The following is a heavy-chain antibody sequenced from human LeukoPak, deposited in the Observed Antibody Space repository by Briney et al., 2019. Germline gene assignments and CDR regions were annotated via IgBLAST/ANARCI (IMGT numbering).Heavy chain of an antibody. V-gene: IGHV1-2*02. J-gene: IGHJ4*02. CDR3: ARAILRTRGYSYGYAAY. D-gene: IGHD5-18*01. CDR2: INPNSGGT. Sequence: ASVNLSCNASGYTFTGYYMHWMRHAPGQGLEWMGWINPNSGGTNYAQKVQGRVTMARDTSISTAYMELSRLRSADTAVYNCARAILRTRGYSYGYAAYWGQGTLVTVSS. CDR1: GYTFTGYY.